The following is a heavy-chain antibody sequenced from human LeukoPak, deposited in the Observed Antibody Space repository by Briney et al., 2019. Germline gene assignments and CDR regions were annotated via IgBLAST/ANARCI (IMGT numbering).Heavy chain of an antibody. CDR1: GFSFSTYA. V-gene: IGHV3-23*01. Sequence: GGSLRLSCAASGFSFSTYAMSWVRQAPGKGLEWVSSIRGSDGSTYHADSVKGRFAVSRDNSKNTLYLQMSSLRAEDTAVYYCAKDVYGDYGGLDYWGQGTLVTVSS. CDR2: IRGSDGST. CDR3: AKDVYGDYGGLDY. D-gene: IGHD4-17*01. J-gene: IGHJ4*02.